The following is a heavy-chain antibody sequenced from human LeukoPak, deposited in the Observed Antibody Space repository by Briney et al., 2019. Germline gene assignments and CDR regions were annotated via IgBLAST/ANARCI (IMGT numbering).Heavy chain of an antibody. CDR1: VYTFTGYY. V-gene: IGHV1-2*02. CDR2: INPNSGGA. Sequence: GASVTVSCTASVYTFTGYYMHWVRQAPGPGHGWMGWINPNSGGANYAQKFPGRVTMTRDTSISTAYMELSRLRSDDTAVYYCARDERATLFFQHWGQGTLVTVSS. CDR3: ARDERATLFFQH. J-gene: IGHJ1*01. D-gene: IGHD1-26*01.